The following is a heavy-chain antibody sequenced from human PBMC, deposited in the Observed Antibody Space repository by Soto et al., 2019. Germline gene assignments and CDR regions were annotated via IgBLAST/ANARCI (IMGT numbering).Heavy chain of an antibody. CDR1: GYSFAGYW. J-gene: IGHJ4*02. CDR3: ARQIYDSDTGPNFQYYFDS. CDR2: IDPSDSQT. D-gene: IGHD3-22*01. V-gene: IGHV5-10-1*01. Sequence: GESLKISCKGSGYSFAGYWITWVRQKPGKGLEWMGRIDPSDSQTYYSPSFRGHVTISVTKSITTVFLQWSLLRASDTAMYYCARQIYDSDTGPNFQYYFDSWGQGTPGTAPQ.